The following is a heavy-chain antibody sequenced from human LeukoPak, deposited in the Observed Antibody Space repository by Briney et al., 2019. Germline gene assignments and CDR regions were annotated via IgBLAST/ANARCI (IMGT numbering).Heavy chain of an antibody. CDR3: ATHCSGTACHRDY. V-gene: IGHV3-30*02. CDR2: IQFDGSYK. J-gene: IGHJ4*02. CDR1: VFTFCSSA. Sequence: GGPLTLSCAPSVFTFCSSAMHCLRHTPGKGLECVAFIQFDGSYKHYSDSVKGRFTISRDNSKNTLYLEMNSLRPEDTAVYYCATHCSGTACHRDYWGQGTLVTVSS. D-gene: IGHD2-2*01.